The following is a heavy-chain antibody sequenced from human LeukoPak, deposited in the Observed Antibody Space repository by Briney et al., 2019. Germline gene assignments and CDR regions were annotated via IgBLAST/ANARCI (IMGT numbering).Heavy chain of an antibody. V-gene: IGHV3-23*01. Sequence: GGSLRLSCAASGFTSTNYAMNWVRQAPGKGLEWVSVLIGSSGSTDYADSVKGRFTISRDNSKNTVFLQMNSLRAEDTAIYYCAKGAYDYIEIGYFDSWGQGTLVTVSS. CDR2: LIGSSGST. J-gene: IGHJ4*02. D-gene: IGHD5-12*01. CDR3: AKGAYDYIEIGYFDS. CDR1: GFTSTNYA.